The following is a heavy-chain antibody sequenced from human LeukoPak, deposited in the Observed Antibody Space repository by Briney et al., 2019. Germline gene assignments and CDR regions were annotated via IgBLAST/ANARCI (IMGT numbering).Heavy chain of an antibody. J-gene: IGHJ5*02. D-gene: IGHD6-19*01. CDR3: ARVSIAVAHNWFDP. CDR2: ISGSGGST. CDR1: GFTFSSYA. V-gene: IGHV3-23*01. Sequence: GGSLRLSCAASGFTFSSYAMSWVRQAPGKGLEWVSAISGSGGSTYYADSVKGRFTISRDNAKNTLYLQMNSLRAEDTAVYYCARVSIAVAHNWFDPWGQGTLVTVSS.